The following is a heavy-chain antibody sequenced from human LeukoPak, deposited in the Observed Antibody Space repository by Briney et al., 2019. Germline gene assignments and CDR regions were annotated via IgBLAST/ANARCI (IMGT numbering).Heavy chain of an antibody. J-gene: IGHJ3*02. CDR1: GYTFTSYD. CDR2: MNPNSGNT. D-gene: IGHD1-26*01. Sequence: ASVKVSCKASGYTFTSYDINWVRQATGQGLEWMGWMNPNSGNTGYAQKFQGRVTITRNTSISTAYMELSSLRSEDTAVYYCAGSEPLGHAFDIWGQGTMVTVSS. CDR3: AGSEPLGHAFDI. V-gene: IGHV1-8*03.